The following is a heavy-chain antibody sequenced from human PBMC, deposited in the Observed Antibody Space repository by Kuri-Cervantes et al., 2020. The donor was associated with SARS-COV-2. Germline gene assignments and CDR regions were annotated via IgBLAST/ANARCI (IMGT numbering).Heavy chain of an antibody. V-gene: IGHV1-69*06. D-gene: IGHD3-3*01. J-gene: IGHJ3*02. Sequence: SVKVSCKASGGTFSSYTISWVRQAPGQGLEWMGGIIPIFGTANYAQKFQGRVTITADKSTSTAYMELSRLRSEDTAVYYCARDSLAEWLGDAFDIWGQGTMVTVSS. CDR3: ARDSLAEWLGDAFDI. CDR2: IIPIFGTA. CDR1: GGTFSSYT.